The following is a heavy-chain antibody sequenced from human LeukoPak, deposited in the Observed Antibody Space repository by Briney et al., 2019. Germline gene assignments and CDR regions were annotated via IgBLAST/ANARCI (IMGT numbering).Heavy chain of an antibody. V-gene: IGHV4-39*01. D-gene: IGHD5-18*01. Sequence: SETLSLTCTVSGNSVSSTIHYWGWIRQPPGKGLEWIGSIYYDGSTYYSPSLKSRVTISVDTSKDQFSLKLSSVTAADTAVYYCARHDSFGIRKVCDYWGQGILVTVSS. CDR3: ARHDSFGIRKVCDY. CDR2: IYYDGST. CDR1: GNSVSSTIHY. J-gene: IGHJ4*02.